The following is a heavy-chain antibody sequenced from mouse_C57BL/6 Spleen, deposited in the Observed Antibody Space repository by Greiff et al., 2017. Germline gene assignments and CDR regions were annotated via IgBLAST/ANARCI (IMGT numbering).Heavy chain of an antibody. V-gene: IGHV1-26*01. CDR1: GYTFTDYY. Sequence: VQLQQSGPELVKPGASVKISCKASGYTFTDYYMNWVKQSHGKSLEWIGDINPNNGGTSYNQKFKGKATLTVDKSSSTAYMELRSLTSADSAVYYCARFPYGSSLDYWGQGTTLTVSS. CDR2: INPNNGGT. J-gene: IGHJ2*01. D-gene: IGHD1-1*01. CDR3: ARFPYGSSLDY.